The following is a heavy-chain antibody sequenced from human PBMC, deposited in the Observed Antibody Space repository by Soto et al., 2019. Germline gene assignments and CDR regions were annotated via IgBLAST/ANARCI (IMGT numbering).Heavy chain of an antibody. CDR1: GGSISSNY. CDR2: VYNSGST. V-gene: IGHV4-59*01. J-gene: IGHJ4*02. Sequence: LSLTCTVSGGSISSNYWTWIRQPPGKGLEWIGYVYNSGSTNYNPSLKSRVTISEDASKSQFSLKVNSMTAADTAVHYCARYRREAVAGYTLDNWGQGILVTVSS. CDR3: ARYRREAVAGYTLDN. D-gene: IGHD6-13*01.